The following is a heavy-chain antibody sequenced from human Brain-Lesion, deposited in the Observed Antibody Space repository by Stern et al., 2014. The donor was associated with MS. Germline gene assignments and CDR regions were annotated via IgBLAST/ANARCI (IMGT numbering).Heavy chain of an antibody. Sequence: EVQLLESGGGLVQPGRSLRLSCAASGFTFDDFAMHWVRQAPGKGLEWVSGINWNSGSLAYADSVKGRFSISRDSAKNSLFLQMNSLRPEDTALYYCTKDSGYFSGLFDSWGQGTLVTGSS. V-gene: IGHV3-9*01. J-gene: IGHJ4*02. D-gene: IGHD3-22*01. CDR2: INWNSGSL. CDR3: TKDSGYFSGLFDS. CDR1: GFTFDDFA.